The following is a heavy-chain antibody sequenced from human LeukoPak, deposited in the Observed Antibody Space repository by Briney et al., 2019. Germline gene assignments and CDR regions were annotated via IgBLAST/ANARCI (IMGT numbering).Heavy chain of an antibody. CDR2: LYVNGSP. CDR1: GDSISSAY. D-gene: IGHD2-2*01. V-gene: IGHV4-4*07. CDR3: ARMPVPIHDAFDI. J-gene: IGHJ3*02. Sequence: SETLSLTCTVSGDSISSAYWGWIRQSAGKGLEYIGRLYVNGSPNSNPSLKSRVTMSLGTSKNQFSLKMTSVTAADSAIYFCARMPVPIHDAFDIWGQGTAVMVSS.